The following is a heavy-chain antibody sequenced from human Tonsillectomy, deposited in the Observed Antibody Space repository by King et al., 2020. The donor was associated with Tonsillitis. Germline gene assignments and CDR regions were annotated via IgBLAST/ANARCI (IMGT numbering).Heavy chain of an antibody. CDR3: ADSVKDLYTHAGNNAKNSLELQMNRCIADVKALYFLATATVTTAAYFYY. J-gene: IGHJ4*01. CDR2: ISSSSSYL. D-gene: IGHD4-17*01. Sequence: VQLVESGGGLVKPGGSLRLSCAASGFTFSSYSMNWVRQAPGKGLEWVSSISSSSSYLYSADAVKGRFTISRDNDKYSQYLQMNSMSVETTAVYYCADSVKDLYTHAGNNAKNSLELQMNRCIADVKALYFLATATVTTAAYFYYWGHGALVTVSS. V-gene: IGHV3-21*01. CDR1: GFTFSSYS.